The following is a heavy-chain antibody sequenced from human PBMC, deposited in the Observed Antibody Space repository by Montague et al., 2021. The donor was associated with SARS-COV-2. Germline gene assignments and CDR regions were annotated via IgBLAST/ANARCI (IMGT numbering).Heavy chain of an antibody. Sequence: SETLSLTCAVHGGSFSTYYWNWIRQPPGKGLEWIGEIHHGGSTNYNPSLKSRVTISADTSKNQFSLKLTSVAAADTAVYYCARVGDGVVPSPMLGVGPYCCYYYMDVWGKGTTVTVSS. CDR3: ARVGDGVVPSPMLGVGPYCCYYYMDV. J-gene: IGHJ6*03. CDR2: IHHGGST. V-gene: IGHV4-34*01. D-gene: IGHD2-2*01. CDR1: GGSFSTYY.